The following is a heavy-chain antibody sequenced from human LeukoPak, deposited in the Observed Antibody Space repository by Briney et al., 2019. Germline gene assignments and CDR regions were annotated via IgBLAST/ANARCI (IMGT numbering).Heavy chain of an antibody. V-gene: IGHV4-59*01. CDR2: IYYSGST. Sequence: PSETLSLTCTVSGGSISSYYWSWIRQPPGKGLEWIGYIYYSGSTNYNPSIKSRVTISVDTSKNQFSLKLSSVTAADTAVYYCARSTAGVNGRLYYFDYWGQGTLVTVSS. D-gene: IGHD1-14*01. CDR1: GGSISSYY. CDR3: ARSTAGVNGRLYYFDY. J-gene: IGHJ4*02.